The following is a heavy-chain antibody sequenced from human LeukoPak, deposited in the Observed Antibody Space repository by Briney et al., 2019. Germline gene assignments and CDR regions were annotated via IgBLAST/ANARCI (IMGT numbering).Heavy chain of an antibody. CDR2: ISSSGSTI. CDR1: GFTFSSYE. J-gene: IGHJ4*02. CDR3: AKVGRNGYSLDY. Sequence: PGGSLRLSCAASGFTFSSYEMNWVRQAPGKGLEWVSYISSSGSTIYYADSVKGRFTISRDNSKNTLYLQMNSLRAEDTAVYYCAKVGRNGYSLDYWGQGTLVTVSS. D-gene: IGHD5-18*01. V-gene: IGHV3-48*03.